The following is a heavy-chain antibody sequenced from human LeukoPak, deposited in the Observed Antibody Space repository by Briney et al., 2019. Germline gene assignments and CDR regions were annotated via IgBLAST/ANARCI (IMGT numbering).Heavy chain of an antibody. D-gene: IGHD6-13*01. CDR2: INIDGSSP. CDR1: GFNFSDYW. CDR3: ASAPPGIAAFFEY. Sequence: GGSLRLSCAASGFNFSDYWMHWVRQAPGKGLVWVSRINIDGSSPRYADSVEGRFTISRDNAKNTLYLQMNSLRAEDTAIYYCASAPPGIAAFFEYWGRGILVTVSS. V-gene: IGHV3-74*01. J-gene: IGHJ4*02.